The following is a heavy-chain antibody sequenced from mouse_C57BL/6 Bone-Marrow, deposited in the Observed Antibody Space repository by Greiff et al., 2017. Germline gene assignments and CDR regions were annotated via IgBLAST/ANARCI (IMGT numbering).Heavy chain of an antibody. CDR2: IHPSDSDT. D-gene: IGHD5-1-1*01. J-gene: IGHJ2*01. V-gene: IGHV1-74*01. CDR1: GYTFTSYW. Sequence: VQLQQPGADLVKPGASVKLSCKASGYTFTSYWMPWVKQRPVQGLEWIGNIHPSDSDTHYNQKFKGKATLTVDKSSSTAYMQLSRLTSEDSAVYYCARQYCDNTIYFYFWGWGTTPTVSA. CDR3: ARQYCDNTIYFYF.